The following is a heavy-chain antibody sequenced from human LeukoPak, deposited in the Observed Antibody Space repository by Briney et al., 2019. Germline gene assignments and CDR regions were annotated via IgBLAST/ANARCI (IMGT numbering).Heavy chain of an antibody. CDR3: ARDRSPSYGDYDY. V-gene: IGHV1-18*01. D-gene: IGHD4-17*01. J-gene: IGHJ4*02. Sequence: ISAYNGNTNYAQKLQGRVTMTTDTSTSTAYMELRSLRSDDTAVYYCARDRSPSYGDYDYWGQGTLVTVSS. CDR2: ISAYNGNT.